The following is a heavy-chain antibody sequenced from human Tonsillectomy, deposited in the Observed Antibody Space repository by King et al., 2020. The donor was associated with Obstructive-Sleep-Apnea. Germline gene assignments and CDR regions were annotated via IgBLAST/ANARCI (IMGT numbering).Heavy chain of an antibody. J-gene: IGHJ5*02. CDR2: IYYSGST. V-gene: IGHV4-39*07. D-gene: IGHD6-19*01. Sequence: LQLQESGPGLVKPSETLSLTCTVSGGSINSSSYYWVWIRQPPGKGLEYIGTIYYSGSTYYNPSLKSRVTLSIDTSKHQFSLRLSSVTAADTAVYYCAAYSSGSWDIWFDPWGQGTLVTVSS. CDR1: GGSINSSSYY. CDR3: AAYSSGSWDIWFDP.